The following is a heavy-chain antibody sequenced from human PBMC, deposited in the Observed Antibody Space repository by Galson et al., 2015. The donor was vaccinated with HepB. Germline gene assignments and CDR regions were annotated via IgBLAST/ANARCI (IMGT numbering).Heavy chain of an antibody. J-gene: IGHJ6*03. CDR3: ARVREGMKGYMDV. CDR1: GGSISSGDYY. CDR2: IYYSGST. V-gene: IGHV4-30-4*01. Sequence: LSLTCTVSGGSISSGDYYWSWIRQPPGKGLEWIGYIYYSGSTYYNPSLKSRVTISVDTSKNQFSLKLSSVTAADTAVYYCARVREGMKGYMDVWGKGTTVTVSS.